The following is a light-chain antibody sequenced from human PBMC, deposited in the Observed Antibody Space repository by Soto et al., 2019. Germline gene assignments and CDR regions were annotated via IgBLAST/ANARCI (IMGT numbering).Light chain of an antibody. CDR1: QSVLYSSNHKNY. V-gene: IGKV4-1*01. J-gene: IGKJ3*01. CDR3: QQYYSTPFT. CDR2: WAS. Sequence: DIVMTQSPDSLAVSLGERATINCKSSQSVLYSSNHKNYLAWYQQKPGQRPKLLIYWASTRESGVPDRFSGSGSGTDFTLTISSLQAEDVAVYYCQQYYSTPFTCGPGTKVDIK.